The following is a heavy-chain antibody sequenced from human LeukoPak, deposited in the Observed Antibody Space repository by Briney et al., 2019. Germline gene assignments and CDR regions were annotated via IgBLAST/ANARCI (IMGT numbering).Heavy chain of an antibody. D-gene: IGHD3-16*01. CDR3: ASQSYARFDP. V-gene: IGHV3-7*01. CDR2: IKQDGSEK. J-gene: IGHJ5*02. CDR1: GFTFSSYG. Sequence: PGGSLRLSCAASGFTFSSYGMSWVRQAPGKGLEWVASIKQDGSEKYYVDSLKGRFTISRDNARNSLFLQMNSLRVEDTAVYYCASQSYARFDPWGQGTLVTVSS.